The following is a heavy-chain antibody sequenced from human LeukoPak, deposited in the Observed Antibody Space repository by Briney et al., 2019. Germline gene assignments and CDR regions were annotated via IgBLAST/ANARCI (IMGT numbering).Heavy chain of an antibody. CDR2: VGYDATIK. V-gene: IGHV3-30*02. Sequence: GGSLRLSCAVSGFIASDYGFHWVRQAPGKGLQWVAFVGYDATIKKYADSVKGRFTISRDNSKNTLYLDISSLRDDDRALYFCARDYCGGDCYSEAYYYFDLWGRGTLLTVSS. CDR3: ARDYCGGDCYSEAYYYFDL. D-gene: IGHD2-21*02. CDR1: GFIASDYG. J-gene: IGHJ2*01.